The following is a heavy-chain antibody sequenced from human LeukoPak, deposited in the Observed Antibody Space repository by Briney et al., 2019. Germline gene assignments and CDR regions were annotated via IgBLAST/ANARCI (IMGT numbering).Heavy chain of an antibody. Sequence: GGSLRLSCEGTGFTFSNYWMGWVRQAPGKGLQWVANIKTDGSEKYYVDSVKGRFTISRDNAKNSLYLQMNSLRAEDTAVYYCAGARDYQLLPNDYWGQGTLVTVSS. V-gene: IGHV3-7*03. J-gene: IGHJ4*02. D-gene: IGHD2-2*01. CDR3: AGARDYQLLPNDY. CDR1: GFTFSNYW. CDR2: IKTDGSEK.